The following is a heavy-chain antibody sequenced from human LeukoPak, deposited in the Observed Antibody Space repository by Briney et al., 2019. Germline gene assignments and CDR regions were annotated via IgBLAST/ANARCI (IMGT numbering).Heavy chain of an antibody. Sequence: GSLRLSCAASGFTFSSYWMSWVRQPPGKGLEWIGEIYHSGSTNYNPSLKSRVTILVDKSKNQFSLKLSSVTAADTAVYYCAREGTAKPFDYWGQGTLVTVSS. CDR2: IYHSGST. D-gene: IGHD5-18*01. J-gene: IGHJ4*02. V-gene: IGHV4-4*02. CDR3: AREGTAKPFDY. CDR1: GFTFSSYW.